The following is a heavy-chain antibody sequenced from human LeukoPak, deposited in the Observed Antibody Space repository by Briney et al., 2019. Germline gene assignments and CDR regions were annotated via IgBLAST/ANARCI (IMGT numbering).Heavy chain of an antibody. J-gene: IGHJ5*02. Sequence: SETLSLTCTVSGGSISSSSYYWGWIRQPPGKGLEWIGSIYYSGSTYYNPSLKSRVTISVDTSKNQFSLKLSSVTAADTAVYYCARDPLYYYDSSGYSSRHWFDPWGQGTLVTVSS. V-gene: IGHV4-39*07. D-gene: IGHD3-22*01. CDR1: GGSISSSSYY. CDR3: ARDPLYYYDSSGYSSRHWFDP. CDR2: IYYSGST.